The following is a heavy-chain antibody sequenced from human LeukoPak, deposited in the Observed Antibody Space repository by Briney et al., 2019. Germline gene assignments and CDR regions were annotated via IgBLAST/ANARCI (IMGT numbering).Heavy chain of an antibody. V-gene: IGHV4-61*02. CDR2: IYTSGST. CDR3: ARDQGEKSAYYDILTGYYAFDI. CDR1: GGSFSSGSYY. Sequence: SQTLSLTCTASGGSFSSGSYYWSWIRQPAGKGLVWIMRIYTSGSTNYNPSLNSRATISVDTSKNQFYLKLSSVTAADTAVYYCARDQGEKSAYYDILTGYYAFDIWGQGTMVTVSS. J-gene: IGHJ3*02. D-gene: IGHD3-9*01.